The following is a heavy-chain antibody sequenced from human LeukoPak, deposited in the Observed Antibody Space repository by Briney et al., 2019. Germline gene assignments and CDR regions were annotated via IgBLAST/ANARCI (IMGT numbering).Heavy chain of an antibody. CDR2: IKQDGSEK. V-gene: IGHV3-7*03. J-gene: IGHJ4*02. CDR1: GFTFSNYW. CDR3: VSTQTFDY. Sequence: PGGSLRLSCAASGFTFSNYWMSWVRQAPGKGLEWVANIKQDGSEKNYVDSVKGRFTISRDNAKNSMYLQMNSLRAEDTAAYYCVSTQTFDYWGQGTLVTVSS.